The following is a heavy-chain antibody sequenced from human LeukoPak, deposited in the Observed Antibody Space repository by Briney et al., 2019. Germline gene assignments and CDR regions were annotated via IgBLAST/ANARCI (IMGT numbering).Heavy chain of an antibody. D-gene: IGHD3-10*01. CDR3: ARGVTMVRGVSYYYYMDV. CDR2: IIPIFGTA. CDR1: GGTFSSYA. V-gene: IGHV1-69*05. Sequence: GASVKVSCKASGGTFSSYAISWVRQAPGQGLEWMGGIIPIFGTANYAQKFQGRVTITTDESTSTAYMELSSLRSEDTAVYYCARGVTMVRGVSYYYYMDVWGKGTTVTVSS. J-gene: IGHJ6*03.